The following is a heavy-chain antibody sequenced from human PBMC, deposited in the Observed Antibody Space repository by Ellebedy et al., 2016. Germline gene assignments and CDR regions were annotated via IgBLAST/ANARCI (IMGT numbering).Heavy chain of an antibody. J-gene: IGHJ6*02. Sequence: ASVKVSCKASGYTFSDYYLHWVRQAPGQGLEWMGWINPKSGATNYAQKSKGWVTMTRDTSINTAYMELTRLTSDDTAVYYCARGGPLEPYSYYGRDVWGQGTTVTVS. CDR2: INPKSGAT. CDR1: GYTFSDYY. CDR3: ARGGPLEPYSYYGRDV. D-gene: IGHD1-14*01. V-gene: IGHV1-2*04.